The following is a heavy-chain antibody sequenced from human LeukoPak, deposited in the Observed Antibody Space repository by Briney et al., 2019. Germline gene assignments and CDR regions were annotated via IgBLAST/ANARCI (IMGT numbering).Heavy chain of an antibody. J-gene: IGHJ4*02. CDR1: GFTFSSYS. CDR2: ISSSSSYI. D-gene: IGHD5-24*01. Sequence: GGSLRLSCAASGFTFSSYSMNWVRQAPGKGLEWVSSISSSSSYIYYADSVKGRFTISRDNAKNSLYLQMNSLRAEDTAVYYCARDVGDRYNHQEIDYWGQGTLVTVSA. V-gene: IGHV3-21*01. CDR3: ARDVGDRYNHQEIDY.